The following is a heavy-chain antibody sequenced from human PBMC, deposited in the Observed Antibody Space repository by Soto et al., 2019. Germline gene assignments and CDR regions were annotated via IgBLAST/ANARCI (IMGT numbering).Heavy chain of an antibody. D-gene: IGHD1-7*01. J-gene: IGHJ3*02. Sequence: ASVKVSCKASGGTFSSYTISWVRQAPGQGLEWMGRIIPILGIANYAQKFQGRVTITADKSTSTAYMELSSLRSEDTAVYYCAVTRERDEYNWNYHDAFDIWGQGTMVTVSS. CDR2: IIPILGIA. CDR3: AVTRERDEYNWNYHDAFDI. V-gene: IGHV1-69*02. CDR1: GGTFSSYT.